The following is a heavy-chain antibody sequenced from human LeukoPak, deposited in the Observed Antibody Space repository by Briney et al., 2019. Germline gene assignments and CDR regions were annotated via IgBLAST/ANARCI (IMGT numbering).Heavy chain of an antibody. CDR1: GFGFSNYW. V-gene: IGHV3-7*03. CDR2: MNEDGSEK. D-gene: IGHD2-2*01. J-gene: IGHJ5*02. CDR3: AKYPHVVPAIPPYNWFDP. Sequence: PGGSLRLSCAASGFGFSNYWMSWVRQAPGKGLEWVANMNEDGSEKNYVDSVKGRFTISRDNAQDPLYLQMNSLRAEDTAVYYCAKYPHVVPAIPPYNWFDPWGQGTLVTVSS.